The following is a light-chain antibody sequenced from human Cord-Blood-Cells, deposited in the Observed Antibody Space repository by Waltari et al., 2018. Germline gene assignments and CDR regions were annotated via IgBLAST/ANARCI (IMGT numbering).Light chain of an antibody. Sequence: QSALTQPPSASGSPGQSATISCTGTSSDVGGYNFVSWYQQHPGKAPKLMIYEVSERPSGVPDRFSGSKSGNTASLTVSGLQAEDEADYYCSSYAGSNNLGVFGGGTKLTVL. J-gene: IGLJ3*02. CDR2: EVS. CDR3: SSYAGSNNLGV. CDR1: SSDVGGYNF. V-gene: IGLV2-8*01.